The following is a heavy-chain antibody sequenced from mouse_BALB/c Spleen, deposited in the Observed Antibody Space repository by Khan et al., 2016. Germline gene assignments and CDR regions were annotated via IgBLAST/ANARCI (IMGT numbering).Heavy chain of an antibody. CDR1: GYTFTSYW. CDR3: ASYYGSSYDYFDY. CDR2: IYPGDGDT. D-gene: IGHD1-1*01. J-gene: IGHJ2*01. Sequence: QVQLQQPGAELARPGASVKLSCKASGYTFTSYWMQWVKQRPGQGLEWIGAIYPGDGDTRYTQKFKGKATLTADKSSSTAYMQPSSLASVYAAVYYCASYYGSSYDYFDYWGQGTTLTVSS. V-gene: IGHV1-87*01.